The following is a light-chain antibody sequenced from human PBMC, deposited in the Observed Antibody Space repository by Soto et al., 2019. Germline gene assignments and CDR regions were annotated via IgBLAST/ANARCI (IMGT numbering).Light chain of an antibody. CDR1: SSNIGADYD. V-gene: IGLV1-40*01. CDR2: GNS. CDR3: QSYESSLSVWV. J-gene: IGLJ3*02. Sequence: QSVLTQPTSVSGAPGQRVTISCTGSSSNIGADYDVHWYQHLPGTAPKLLIYGNSNRPSGVPDRFSGSKSGTSASLAITGLQAEDEADYYCQSYESSLSVWVFGGGTKLTVL.